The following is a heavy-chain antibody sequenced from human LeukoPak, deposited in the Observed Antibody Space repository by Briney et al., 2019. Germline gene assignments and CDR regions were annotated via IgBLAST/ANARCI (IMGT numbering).Heavy chain of an antibody. CDR2: MNPNSGNI. V-gene: IGHV1-8*01. Sequence: ASVKVSCKASGYTFTSYDINWVRQATGQGLEWMGWMNPNSGNIGYAQRFQGRVTMTRNTSISTAYMELSSLRSEDTAVYYCARDQYCSGGSCPYYYYGMDVWGQGTTVTVSS. D-gene: IGHD2-15*01. CDR3: ARDQYCSGGSCPYYYYGMDV. J-gene: IGHJ6*02. CDR1: GYTFTSYD.